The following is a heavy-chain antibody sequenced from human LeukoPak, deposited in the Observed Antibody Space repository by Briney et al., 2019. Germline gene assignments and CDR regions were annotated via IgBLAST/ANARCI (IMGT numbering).Heavy chain of an antibody. CDR3: ACTSLGY. D-gene: IGHD2-8*01. J-gene: IGHJ4*02. CDR2: INSDESRT. V-gene: IGHV3-74*01. Sequence: PGGPLRLSCAASGFTFSSYWMHWVRHAPGKGLVWVSRINSDESRTSYADSVKGRFTISRDNAKNTLYLQMNRLRAEDTAVYYCACTSLGYWGQETLVTVSS. CDR1: GFTFSSYW.